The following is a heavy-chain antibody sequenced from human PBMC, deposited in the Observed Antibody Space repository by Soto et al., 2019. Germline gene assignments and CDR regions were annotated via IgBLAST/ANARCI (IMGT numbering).Heavy chain of an antibody. CDR3: ARRGNSNYYYYYYSMDV. CDR1: GGSFSGYY. V-gene: IGHV4-34*01. CDR2: INHSGST. Sequence: SETLSLTCAVYGGSFSGYYWSWIRQPPGKGLEWIGEINHSGSTNYNPSLKSRVTISVDTSKNQFSLKLSSVTAADTAVYYCARRGNSNYYYYYYSMDVWGKGTTVTVSS. J-gene: IGHJ6*03. D-gene: IGHD4-4*01.